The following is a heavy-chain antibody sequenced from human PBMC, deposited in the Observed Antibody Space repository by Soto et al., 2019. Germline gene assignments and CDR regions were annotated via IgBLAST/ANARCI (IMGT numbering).Heavy chain of an antibody. D-gene: IGHD3-3*01. J-gene: IGHJ4*02. CDR2: IYPGDSDL. V-gene: IGHV5-51*01. CDR1: GYTFSNYW. Sequence: PGESLKISCKGSGYTFSNYWIGWVRQMPGKGLEWMGIIYPGDSDLRYSPAFQGQVTISADKSVSTAYLQWSRLRASDTAIYYCVRLERHSFGTAQSSFEYWGQGSPVTVSS. CDR3: VRLERHSFGTAQSSFEY.